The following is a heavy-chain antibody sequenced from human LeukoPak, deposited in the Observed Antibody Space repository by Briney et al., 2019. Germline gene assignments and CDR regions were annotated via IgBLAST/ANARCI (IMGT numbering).Heavy chain of an antibody. CDR1: GYNFPIHW. CDR2: IYPDDSNT. V-gene: IGHV5-51*01. CDR3: ARQGAAGKYYYYYMDV. Sequence: GESLKISCQGSGYNFPIHWIGWVRQIPGQGLEWMGIIYPDDSNTIYGPSFQGQVTISADKSINAAYLEWSSLKASDTAIYYCARQGAAGKYYYYYMDVWGKGTTVTVSS. D-gene: IGHD6-13*01. J-gene: IGHJ6*03.